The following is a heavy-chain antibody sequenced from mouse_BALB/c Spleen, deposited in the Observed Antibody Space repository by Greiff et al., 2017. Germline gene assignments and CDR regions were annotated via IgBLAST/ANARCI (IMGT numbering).Heavy chain of an antibody. V-gene: IGHV1-15*01. J-gene: IGHJ4*01. CDR2: IDPETGGT. CDR1: GYTFTDYE. Sequence: QVQLKQSGAELVRPGASVTLSCKASGYTFTDYEMHWVKQTPVHGLEWIGAIDPETGGTAYNQKFKGKATLTADKSSSTAYMELRSLTSEDSAVYYCTRESTMIIGYAMDYWGQGTSVTVSS. D-gene: IGHD2-4*01. CDR3: TRESTMIIGYAMDY.